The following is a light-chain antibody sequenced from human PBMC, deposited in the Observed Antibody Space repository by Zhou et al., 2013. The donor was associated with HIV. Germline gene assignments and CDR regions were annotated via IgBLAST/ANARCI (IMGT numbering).Light chain of an antibody. J-gene: IGKJ4*01. V-gene: IGKV3-20*01. CDR2: GAS. CDR3: QQYGSSPSLT. CDR1: QSISNSE. Sequence: VLTQSPGTQSLSPGDRATLSCKASQSISNSELAWYQQRPGQAPRLLIFGASRRAIGIPDRFSGSGSGTDFTLTISRLEPEDFAVYYCQQYGSSPSLTFGGGTKVEIK.